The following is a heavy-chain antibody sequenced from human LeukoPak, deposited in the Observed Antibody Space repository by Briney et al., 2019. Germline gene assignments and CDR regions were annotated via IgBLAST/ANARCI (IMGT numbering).Heavy chain of an antibody. V-gene: IGHV1-18*01. CDR3: AKRGYSYGYHFDY. J-gene: IGHJ4*02. CDR1: GYTFTSYG. D-gene: IGHD5-18*01. Sequence: ASVKVSCKASGYTFTSYGISWVRQAPGQGLEWMGWISAYNGNTNYAQKPQGRVTMTTDTSTSTAYMELNSLRAEDTAVYYCAKRGYSYGYHFDYWGQGTLVTVSS. CDR2: ISAYNGNT.